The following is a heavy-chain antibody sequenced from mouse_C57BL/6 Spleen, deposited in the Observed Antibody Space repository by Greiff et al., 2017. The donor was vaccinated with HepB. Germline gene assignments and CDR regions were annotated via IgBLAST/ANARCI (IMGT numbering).Heavy chain of an antibody. V-gene: IGHV5-6*01. D-gene: IGHD2-14*01. CDR3: ASLTYYRTDWYFDV. CDR1: GFTFSSYG. Sequence: EVKLVESGGDLVKPGGSLKLSCAASGFTFSSYGMSWVRQTPDKRLEWVATISSGGSYTYYPDSVKGRFTISRDTAKNTLYLQMSSLKSEDTAMYYCASLTYYRTDWYFDVWGTGTTVTVAS. J-gene: IGHJ1*03. CDR2: ISSGGSYT.